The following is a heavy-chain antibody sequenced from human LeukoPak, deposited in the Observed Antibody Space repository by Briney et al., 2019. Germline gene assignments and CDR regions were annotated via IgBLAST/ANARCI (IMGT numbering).Heavy chain of an antibody. Sequence: GGSLRLSCAASGFTFTTYWMHWVRQAPGKGLVWVSRINGDGSSSNYADSVKGRFTISRDNARNTLYLQMNSLGAEDTALYYCARTSPTSHFDFWGQGTLVTVSS. CDR2: INGDGSSS. CDR3: ARTSPTSHFDF. V-gene: IGHV3-74*01. J-gene: IGHJ4*02. D-gene: IGHD3-16*01. CDR1: GFTFTTYW.